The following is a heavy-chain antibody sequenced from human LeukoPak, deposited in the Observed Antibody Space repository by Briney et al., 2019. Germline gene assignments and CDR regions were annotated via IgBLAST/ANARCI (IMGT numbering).Heavy chain of an antibody. Sequence: PGGSLRLSCAASEFTLSSSAMNWVRQAPGKGLEWVSSINNVGSHIYYAGSVKGRFTISRDNTKNSLYLQMNSLRAEDTAVYYCSRDPTYYLRYGYFDYWGQGALVTVSS. CDR1: EFTLSSSA. CDR3: SRDPTYYLRYGYFDY. V-gene: IGHV3-21*01. J-gene: IGHJ4*02. D-gene: IGHD1-26*01. CDR2: INNVGSHI.